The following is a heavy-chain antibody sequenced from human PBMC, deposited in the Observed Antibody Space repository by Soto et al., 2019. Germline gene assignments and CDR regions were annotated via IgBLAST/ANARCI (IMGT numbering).Heavy chain of an antibody. CDR2: IWYDGSNK. D-gene: IGHD2-2*01. CDR3: ARGGRYCSSTSCLGSDY. J-gene: IGHJ4*02. V-gene: IGHV3-33*01. Sequence: QVQLVESGGGVVQSGRSLRLSCAASGFTFSSYGMHWVRQAPGKGLEWVAVIWYDGSNKYYADSVKGRFTISRDNSKNTLYLQMNSLRAEDTAVYYCARGGRYCSSTSCLGSDYWGQGTLVTVSS. CDR1: GFTFSSYG.